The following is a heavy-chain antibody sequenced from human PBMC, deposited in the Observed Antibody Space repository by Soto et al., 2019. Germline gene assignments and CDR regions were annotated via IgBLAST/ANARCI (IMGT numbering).Heavy chain of an antibody. D-gene: IGHD3-22*01. CDR3: ARQSDSSGKPFDY. CDR1: GGSISSGDYY. V-gene: IGHV4-61*08. CDR2: IYYSGST. J-gene: IGHJ4*02. Sequence: PSETLSLTCTVSGGSISSGDYYWSWIRQPPGKGLEWIGYIYYSGSTNYNPSLKSRVTISVDTSKNQFSLKLSSVTAADTAVYYCARQSDSSGKPFDYWGQGTLVTVSS.